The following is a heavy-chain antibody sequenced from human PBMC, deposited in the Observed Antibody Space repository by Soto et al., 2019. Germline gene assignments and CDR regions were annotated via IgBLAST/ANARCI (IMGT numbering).Heavy chain of an antibody. V-gene: IGHV3-7*01. CDR1: GFTFSSYW. Sequence: GGSLRLSCAASGFTFSSYWMSWVRQAPGKGLEWVANIKQDGSEKYYVDSVKGRSTISRDNAKNSLYLQMNSLRAEDTAVYYCARDRRNTYYDFWSGPETHYYMDVWGKGTTVTVSS. CDR2: IKQDGSEK. CDR3: ARDRRNTYYDFWSGPETHYYMDV. D-gene: IGHD3-3*01. J-gene: IGHJ6*03.